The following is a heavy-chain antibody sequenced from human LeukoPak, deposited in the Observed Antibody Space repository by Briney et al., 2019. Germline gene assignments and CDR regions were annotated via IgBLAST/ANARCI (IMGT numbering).Heavy chain of an antibody. J-gene: IGHJ4*02. Sequence: AGGSLRLSCAASGFTFSRYWMHWVRQAPGKGLVWVSRINSDGSSTSYADSVKGRFTISRDNAKNTLYLQMNSLRVEDTAVYYCAREGAMTSTEAFDYWGQGTLVTVS. CDR1: GFTFSRYW. CDR2: INSDGSST. CDR3: AREGAMTSTEAFDY. V-gene: IGHV3-74*01. D-gene: IGHD2-2*01.